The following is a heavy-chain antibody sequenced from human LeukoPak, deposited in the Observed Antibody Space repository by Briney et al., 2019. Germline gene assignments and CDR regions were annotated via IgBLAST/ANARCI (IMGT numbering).Heavy chain of an antibody. J-gene: IGHJ4*02. CDR3: ARDKRGYSGYDLAPFDY. Sequence: GGSLRLSCAASGFTFSSYSMNWVRQAPGKGLEWVSSISGSNSYIYYADSVKGRFTISRDNAKNSLYLQMNSLRAEDTAVYYCARDKRGYSGYDLAPFDYWGQGTLVTVSS. CDR1: GFTFSSYS. CDR2: ISGSNSYI. V-gene: IGHV3-21*01. D-gene: IGHD5-12*01.